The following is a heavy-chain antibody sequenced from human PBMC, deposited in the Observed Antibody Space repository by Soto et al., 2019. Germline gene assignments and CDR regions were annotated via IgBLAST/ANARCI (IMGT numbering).Heavy chain of an antibody. Sequence: ASVKVSCKASGYTFTSYDIHWVRQATGQGLECMGRMNPNSGNTGYAQKFQGRVTMTRNTSISTAYMELSSLRSEDTAVYYCARGGATVNNYYYMDVWGKGTTVTVSS. CDR3: ARGGATVNNYYYMDV. J-gene: IGHJ6*03. V-gene: IGHV1-8*01. D-gene: IGHD4-17*01. CDR1: GYTFTSYD. CDR2: MNPNSGNT.